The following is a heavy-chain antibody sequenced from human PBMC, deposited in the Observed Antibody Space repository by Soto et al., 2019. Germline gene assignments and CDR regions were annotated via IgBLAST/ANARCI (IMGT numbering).Heavy chain of an antibody. CDR2: ISYDGCNK. D-gene: IGHD1-26*01. V-gene: IGHV3-30*03. CDR1: GFTFSHSG. CDR3: ARYSGKYLGPSIY. J-gene: IGHJ4*02. Sequence: ESGGGVVQPGRSLRLSCAASGFTFSHSGIHWVRQAPGKGLECLAVISYDGCNKHYADSVKGRFTVSSDNSKITLYLQMNSPRAEDTAVYFFARYSGKYLGPSIYGGQGTLVTVSS.